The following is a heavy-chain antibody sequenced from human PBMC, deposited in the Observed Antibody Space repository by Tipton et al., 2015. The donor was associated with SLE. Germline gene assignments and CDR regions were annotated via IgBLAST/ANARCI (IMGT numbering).Heavy chain of an antibody. CDR1: GFTFSSYG. CDR3: AKELTTVVLYSGMDV. CDR2: IWFDGSNT. D-gene: IGHD4-23*01. V-gene: IGHV3-33*06. Sequence: RSLRLSCAASGFTFSSYGMHWVRQAPGKGLEWVAVIWFDGSNTYYADSVKGRFTISRDNSRNTLYLHMNSLRAEDTAVYYCAKELTTVVLYSGMDVWGQGTTVTVSS. J-gene: IGHJ6*02.